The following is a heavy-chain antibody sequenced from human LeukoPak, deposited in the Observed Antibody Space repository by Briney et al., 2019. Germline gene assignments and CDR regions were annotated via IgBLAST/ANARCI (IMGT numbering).Heavy chain of an antibody. CDR3: AIDGPGGEKVFS. CDR2: IDQDGSEK. D-gene: IGHD3-16*01. J-gene: IGHJ4*02. Sequence: GGSLRLSCAASGFTFSNYWMTWVRQAPGKGLEWVANIDQDGSEKNYVDSVKGRFTISRDNAKSALYLQLNSLTAEDTAVYYCAIDGPGGEKVFSRAQGTLVTVSS. CDR1: GFTFSNYW. V-gene: IGHV3-7*01.